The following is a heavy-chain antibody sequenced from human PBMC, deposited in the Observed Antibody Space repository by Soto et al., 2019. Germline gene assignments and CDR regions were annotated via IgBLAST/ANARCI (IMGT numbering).Heavy chain of an antibody. Sequence: EVQLLESGGGLVQPGGSLRLSCVGSGFTFSSYDMTWVRQAPGKGLEWVSSFSFYGRRDNTYYADSVKGRFTISRDNSRNTVYLQMDNLRVEDTAVYYCAKSLYNDNGGPNDHWGLGTLVTVSS. CDR3: AKSLYNDNGGPNDH. V-gene: IGHV3-23*01. D-gene: IGHD1-1*01. CDR1: GFTFSSYD. CDR2: FSFYGRRDNT. J-gene: IGHJ4*02.